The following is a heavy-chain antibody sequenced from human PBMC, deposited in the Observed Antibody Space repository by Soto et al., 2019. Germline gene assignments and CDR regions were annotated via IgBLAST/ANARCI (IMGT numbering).Heavy chain of an antibody. J-gene: IGHJ4*02. CDR1: GFTFSSYG. V-gene: IGHV3-33*01. Sequence: GGSLRLSCAASGFTFSSYGMHWVRQAPGKGLEWVAVIWYDGSNKYYADSVKGRFTISRDNSKNTLYLQMNSLRAEDTAVYYCARDPHLRPYYYDSSGYLRWGQGTLVTVSS. CDR3: ARDPHLRPYYYDSSGYLR. CDR2: IWYDGSNK. D-gene: IGHD3-22*01.